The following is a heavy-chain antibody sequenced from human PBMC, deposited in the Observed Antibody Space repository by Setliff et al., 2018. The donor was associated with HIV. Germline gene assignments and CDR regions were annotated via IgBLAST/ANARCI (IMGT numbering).Heavy chain of an antibody. CDR2: IYSSGNT. CDR3: AREEKLSAVAGTMYYYYAMDV. Sequence: KASETLSLTCTVSGGSIRSDSYYWTWIRQPAGEGLEWIGRIYSSGNTNYNPSLESRVTISVDTSKNQFSPKLSSVTAADTAVYYCAREEKLSAVAGTMYYYYAMDVWGQGTTVTVSS. V-gene: IGHV4-61*02. CDR1: GGSIRSDSYY. D-gene: IGHD6-19*01. J-gene: IGHJ6*02.